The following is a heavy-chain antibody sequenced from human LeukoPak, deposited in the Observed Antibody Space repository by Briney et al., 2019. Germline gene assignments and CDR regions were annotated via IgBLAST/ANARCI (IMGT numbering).Heavy chain of an antibody. CDR1: GFTFSSYD. V-gene: IGHV3-13*01. J-gene: IGHJ5*02. Sequence: PGGSLRLSCGVSGFTFSSYDMHWVRQTTGKGLEWVSGIGTTGDTHYPDSVKGRFTVSRENAKNSLYLQMNSLRAGDTAVYYCARGKRYSSSWFYNRFDPWGQGTLVTVSS. D-gene: IGHD6-13*01. CDR3: ARGKRYSSSWFYNRFDP. CDR2: IGTTGDT.